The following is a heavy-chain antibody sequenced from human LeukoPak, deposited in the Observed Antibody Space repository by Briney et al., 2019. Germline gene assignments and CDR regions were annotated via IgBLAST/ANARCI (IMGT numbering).Heavy chain of an antibody. D-gene: IGHD5-18*01. J-gene: IGHJ4*02. CDR2: VDPEDGET. V-gene: IGHV1-69-2*01. CDR3: ARDSVDTAMVSFDY. CDR1: GYTFTDYY. Sequence: APVKVSCKVSGYTFTDYYMHWVQQAPGKGLEWMGLVDPEDGETIYAQKFQGRVTMTRDTSTSTVYMELSSLRSEDTAVYYCARDSVDTAMVSFDYWGQGTLVTVSS.